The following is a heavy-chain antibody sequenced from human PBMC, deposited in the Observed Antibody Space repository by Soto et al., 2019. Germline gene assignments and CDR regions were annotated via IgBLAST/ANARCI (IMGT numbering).Heavy chain of an antibody. CDR2: ISTYSGNT. J-gene: IGHJ5*02. Sequence: QVQLVQSGAEVKKPGASVKVSCKASGYTFTSYDISWVRQAPGQGLEWMGWISTYSGNTNYAQKFRGRVTMTTDTSTSTAYMELRSLRSDDTAVYYCAREATDGWFDPWGQGTLVTVSS. V-gene: IGHV1-18*01. CDR3: AREATDGWFDP. CDR1: GYTFTSYD.